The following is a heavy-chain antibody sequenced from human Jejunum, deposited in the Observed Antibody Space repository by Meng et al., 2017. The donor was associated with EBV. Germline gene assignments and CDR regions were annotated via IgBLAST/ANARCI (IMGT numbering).Heavy chain of an antibody. D-gene: IGHD2/OR15-2a*01. CDR3: ATGDDYGNSNFDY. CDR2: INIGNGNT. CDR1: GYMFISYA. J-gene: IGHJ4*02. V-gene: IGHV1-3*04. Sequence: QGQGVEAGAEVKKPGASVKVSCKASGYMFISYARHWVRQAPGQRLEWMGWINIGNGNTKYSQKFHGRLTISRDTSANTAYLELSSLTSEDTAIYYCATGDDYGNSNFDYWGQGTLVTVSS.